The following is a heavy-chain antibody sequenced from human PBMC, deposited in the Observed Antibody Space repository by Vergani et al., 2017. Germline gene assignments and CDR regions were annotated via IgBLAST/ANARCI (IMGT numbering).Heavy chain of an antibody. Sequence: EVQLLESGGGLVQPGGSLRLSCAASGFTFSSYAMSWVRQAPGKGLEWVSAISGSGGSTYYADSVKGRFTISRDKSKNTLYLQMNSLRAEDTAVYYCAKSRGNDGDYYMDYWGQGTLVTVSS. J-gene: IGHJ4*02. CDR3: AKSRGNDGDYYMDY. V-gene: IGHV3-23*01. CDR1: GFTFSSYA. CDR2: ISGSGGST. D-gene: IGHD1-1*01.